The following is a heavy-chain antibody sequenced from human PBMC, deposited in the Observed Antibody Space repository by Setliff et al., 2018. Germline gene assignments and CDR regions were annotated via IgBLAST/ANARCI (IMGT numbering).Heavy chain of an antibody. V-gene: IGHV3-23*01. J-gene: IGHJ4*02. CDR2: ISGGGDST. CDR1: RFTFSSYA. Sequence: PGGSLRLSCAASRFTFSSYAMSWVRQAPGKGLEWVSAISGGGDSTYYADSVKGRFTISRDTSKNTLYLQMNSLRAEDTAVYYCAKAPRGYTYGYLFDYWGQGTLVTVSS. D-gene: IGHD5-18*01. CDR3: AKAPRGYTYGYLFDY.